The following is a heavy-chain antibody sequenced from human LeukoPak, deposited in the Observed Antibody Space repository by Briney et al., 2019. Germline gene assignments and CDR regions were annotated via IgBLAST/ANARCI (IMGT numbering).Heavy chain of an antibody. V-gene: IGHV4-59*01. CDR3: AREGVYGIIDY. D-gene: IGHD1-1*01. CDR1: GGSISSYY. J-gene: IGHJ4*02. CDR2: IYYSGST. Sequence: SETLSLTCTVSGGSISSYYWSWIRQPPGKGLERIGYIYYSGSTNYNPSLKSQVTISVDTSKNQFSLKLSSVTAADTAVYYCAREGVYGIIDYWGQGTLVTVSS.